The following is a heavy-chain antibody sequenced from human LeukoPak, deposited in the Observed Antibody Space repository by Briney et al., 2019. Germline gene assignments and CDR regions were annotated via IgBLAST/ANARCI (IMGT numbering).Heavy chain of an antibody. CDR2: IWYDGSNK. CDR1: GFTFSSYG. CDR3: AREDYGSSYFDY. D-gene: IGHD3-10*01. J-gene: IGHJ4*02. Sequence: GGSLRLSCAASGFTFSSYGMHWVRQAPGKGLXXVAVIWYDGSNKYYADSVKGRFTISRDNSKNTLYLQMNSLRAEDTAVYYCAREDYGSSYFDYWGQGTLVTVSS. V-gene: IGHV3-33*01.